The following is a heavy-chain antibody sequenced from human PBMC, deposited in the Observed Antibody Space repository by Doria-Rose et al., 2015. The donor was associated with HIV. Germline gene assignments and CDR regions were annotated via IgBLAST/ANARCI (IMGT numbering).Heavy chain of an antibody. V-gene: IGHV4-31*03. CDR1: GASFSSRGYY. J-gene: IGHJ4*02. CDR2: TYYTGTS. Sequence: LSHGLVKPSETLSITCSGSGASFSSRGYYWTWIRQVPGKGLESLGYTYYTGTSDYSPSLKSRLNMAVDTSKNQFSLKLSFVTVADTAVYYCARMGSYRELDYWGQGALVIASA. CDR3: ARMGSYRELDY. D-gene: IGHD3-3*01.